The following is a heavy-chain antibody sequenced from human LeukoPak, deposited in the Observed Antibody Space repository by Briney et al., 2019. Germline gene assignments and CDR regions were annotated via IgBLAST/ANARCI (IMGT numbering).Heavy chain of an antibody. V-gene: IGHV3-23*01. Sequence: GGSLRLSCAASGFTFNTNAMSWVRQAPGKGLEWVSAISGRTGGTYYADSVKGRFTISRDNPKSTLYLQMDSLRAEDTAVYYCAKCGNSGCHLIDYWGQGTLVTVSS. CDR1: GFTFNTNA. CDR3: AKCGNSGCHLIDY. J-gene: IGHJ4*02. D-gene: IGHD5-12*01. CDR2: ISGRTGGT.